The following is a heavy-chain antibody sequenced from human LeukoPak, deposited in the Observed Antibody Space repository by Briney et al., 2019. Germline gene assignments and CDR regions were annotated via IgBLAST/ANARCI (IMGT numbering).Heavy chain of an antibody. J-gene: IGHJ5*02. D-gene: IGHD2-15*01. V-gene: IGHV3-7*01. CDR2: IKQDGSEK. CDR3: AIGAFVVVVAATRSWFDP. CDR1: GFTFSSYW. Sequence: GGSLRLSCAASGFTFSSYWMSWVRQAPGKGLEWVANIKQDGSEKYYVDSVKGRFTISRDNAKNSLYLQMNSLRAEDTAVYYCAIGAFVVVVAATRSWFDPWGQGTLVTVSS.